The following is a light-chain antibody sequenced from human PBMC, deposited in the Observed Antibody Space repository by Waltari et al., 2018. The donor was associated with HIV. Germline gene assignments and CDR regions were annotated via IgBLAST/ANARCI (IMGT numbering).Light chain of an antibody. CDR1: QSVGDK. CDR3: QQAFSFPHT. Sequence: IQLTQPPSPVSVFVGGNFPITCRASQSVGDKLAWYQVKTGEAPKLLIYGASKLQSGVPSRFAASVSGPEFSLTITGLQSDDSGAYFCQQAFSFPHTF. CDR2: GAS. V-gene: IGKV1D-12*01. J-gene: IGKJ2*01.